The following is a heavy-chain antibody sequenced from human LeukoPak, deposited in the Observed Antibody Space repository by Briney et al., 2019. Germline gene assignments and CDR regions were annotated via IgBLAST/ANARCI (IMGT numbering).Heavy chain of an antibody. Sequence: ASETLSLTCTVSGGSISSSSYYWGWIRQPPGKGLEWIGSIYYSGSTYYNPSLKSRVTISVDTSKNQFSLKLSSVTAADTAVYYCARPIAARSGEDYWGQGTLVTVSS. V-gene: IGHV4-39*01. CDR2: IYYSGST. J-gene: IGHJ4*02. CDR1: GGSISSSSYY. D-gene: IGHD6-6*01. CDR3: ARPIAARSGEDY.